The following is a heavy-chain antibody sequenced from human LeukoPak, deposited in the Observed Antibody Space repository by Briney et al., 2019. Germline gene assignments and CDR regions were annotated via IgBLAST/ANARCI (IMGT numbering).Heavy chain of an antibody. CDR2: IWYDGSNK. J-gene: IGHJ4*02. CDR1: GFTFSSYG. CDR3: AKDRWGRYYFDY. D-gene: IGHD5-24*01. Sequence: TGGSLRLSCAASGFTFSSYGMHWVRQAPGKGLEWVAVIWYDGSNKYYADSVKGRFTISRDNSKNTLYLQMNSLRAEDKAVYYCAKDRWGRYYFDYWGQGHLVTVSS. V-gene: IGHV3-33*06.